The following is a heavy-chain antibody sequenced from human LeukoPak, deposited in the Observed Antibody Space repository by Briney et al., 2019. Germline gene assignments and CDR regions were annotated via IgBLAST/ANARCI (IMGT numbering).Heavy chain of an antibody. V-gene: IGHV3-53*01. Sequence: GGSLRLSCAASGFTVSSNYMSWVRQAPGKGLEWVSVIYSGGSTSYADSVKGRFTISRDNYKNTLYLQVNSLRAEDTAVYYCVKGGNGPFDYWGQGTLVTVSS. CDR3: VKGGNGPFDY. J-gene: IGHJ4*02. CDR2: IYSGGST. D-gene: IGHD3-16*01. CDR1: GFTVSSNY.